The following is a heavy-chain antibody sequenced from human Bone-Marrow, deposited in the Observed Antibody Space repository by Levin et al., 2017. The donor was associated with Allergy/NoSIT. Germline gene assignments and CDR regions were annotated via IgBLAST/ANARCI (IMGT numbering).Heavy chain of an antibody. CDR3: ARGGYNYGDYSRGWFDP. V-gene: IGHV2-70*04. CDR2: IDWDDDK. Sequence: TLSLTCTFSGFSLSTSGMRVSWIRQPPGKALEWLARIDWDDDKFYSTSLKTRPTISKDTSKTQVVLTMTNMDPGDTATYYCARGGYNYGDYSRGWFDPWGQGTLVTVSS. CDR1: GFSLSTSGMR. J-gene: IGHJ5*02. D-gene: IGHD4-17*01.